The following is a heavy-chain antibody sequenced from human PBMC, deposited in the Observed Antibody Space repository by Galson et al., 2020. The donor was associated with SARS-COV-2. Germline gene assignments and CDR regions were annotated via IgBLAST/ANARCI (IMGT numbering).Heavy chain of an antibody. CDR2: IYYTGRT. CDR3: TRDPASAH. Sequence: SETLSLTCTVSGGSISSHYWSWIRQPPGKGLQWIGYIYYTGRTNYNPSLKSRVSLSIDTPKNQFSLKLNSVTAADTAVYYCTRDPASAHWGQGTLVIVSS. J-gene: IGHJ4*02. V-gene: IGHV4-59*11. CDR1: GGSISSHY.